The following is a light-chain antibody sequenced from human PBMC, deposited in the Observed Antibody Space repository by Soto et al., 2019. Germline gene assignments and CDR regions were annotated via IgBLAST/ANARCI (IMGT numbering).Light chain of an antibody. Sequence: QSVLTQPRSVSGTPGQSVTISCTGTSSDVGGYNYVSWYQQHPGKAPKLMIYDVSKRPSGVPDRFSGSKSGNTASLTISGLQAEDEADYYCCSYAGSPFYVFGTGTEVTVL. CDR3: CSYAGSPFYV. J-gene: IGLJ1*01. CDR1: SSDVGGYNY. CDR2: DVS. V-gene: IGLV2-11*01.